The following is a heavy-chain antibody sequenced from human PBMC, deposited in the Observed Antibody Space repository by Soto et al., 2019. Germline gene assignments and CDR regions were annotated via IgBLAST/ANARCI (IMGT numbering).Heavy chain of an antibody. CDR2: IIPASDTE. J-gene: IGHJ6*02. CDR3: ATAVTAGTYYIYGLDV. D-gene: IGHD2-21*02. CDR1: GGTFGTYG. Sequence: QVHLVQSGAEVKKPGSSVNISCKASGGTFGTYGLNWVRQFPGQGLEWMGGIIPASDTENYAQKFQGRVTITADKSTNIAHMQMDSLTSDDTAVYYCATAVTAGTYYIYGLDVWGQGTTVTVS. V-gene: IGHV1-69*14.